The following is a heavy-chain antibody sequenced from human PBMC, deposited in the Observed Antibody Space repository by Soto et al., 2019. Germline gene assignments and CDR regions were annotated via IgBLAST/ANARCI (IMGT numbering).Heavy chain of an antibody. Sequence: EVQLVESGGGLVQPGGSLKISCAASGFTFSTHSMNWVRQAPGRGLEWVSYIHSSSSWEVYADSVRGRFTVSRDNAKNSLYLQMSSLRAEDTAVYYCVFDFWLVPTVWGKGTTVTVSS. CDR1: GFTFSTHS. V-gene: IGHV3-48*01. CDR2: IHSSSSWE. J-gene: IGHJ6*04. D-gene: IGHD3-3*01. CDR3: VFDFWLVPTV.